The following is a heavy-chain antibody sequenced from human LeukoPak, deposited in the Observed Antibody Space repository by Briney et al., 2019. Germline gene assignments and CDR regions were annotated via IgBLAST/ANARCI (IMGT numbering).Heavy chain of an antibody. V-gene: IGHV1-69*04. CDR2: IIPILGIA. Sequence: EASVKVSCKASGGTFSGYAISWVRQAPGQGLEWMGRIIPILGIANYAQKFQGRVTITADKSTSTAYMELSSLRSEDTAVYYCARDLRAYCGGDCSLPFQHWGQGTLVTVSS. CDR3: ARDLRAYCGGDCSLPFQH. CDR1: GGTFSGYA. J-gene: IGHJ1*01. D-gene: IGHD2-21*02.